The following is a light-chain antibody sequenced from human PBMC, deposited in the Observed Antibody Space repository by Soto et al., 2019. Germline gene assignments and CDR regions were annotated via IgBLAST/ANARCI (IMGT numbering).Light chain of an antibody. CDR3: CSYAGSRWV. J-gene: IGLJ3*02. V-gene: IGLV2-23*02. CDR2: EVI. Sequence: QSALTQPASVSGSPGQSITISCSGPSSDIGIYDLVSWYQQHPSKGPKLVIYEVIKRPSGVSNRFSGSKSGNAASLTISGLQSEDEADYYCCSYAGSRWVFGGGTKLTVL. CDR1: SSDIGIYDL.